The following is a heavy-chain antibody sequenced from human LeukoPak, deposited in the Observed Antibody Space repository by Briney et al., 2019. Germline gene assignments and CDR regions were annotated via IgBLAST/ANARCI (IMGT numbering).Heavy chain of an antibody. CDR1: GGSISSSSYY. Sequence: KPSETLSLTCTVSGGSISSSSYYWGWIRQPPGKGLEWIGEINHTGSTTYHPSLKSRVTISVDTSKNQFSLKLSSVTAADTAVYYCARQRAAIRGFDYWGQGTLVTVSS. V-gene: IGHV4-39*01. CDR3: ARQRAAIRGFDY. J-gene: IGHJ4*02. D-gene: IGHD3-10*01. CDR2: INHTGST.